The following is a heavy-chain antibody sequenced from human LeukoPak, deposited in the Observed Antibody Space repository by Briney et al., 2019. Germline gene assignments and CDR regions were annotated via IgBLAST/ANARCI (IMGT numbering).Heavy chain of an antibody. J-gene: IGHJ4*02. CDR3: TRSLY. CDR2: ISNTSSTI. CDR1: GLTLSSYS. Sequence: PGGSLRLSCTVSGLTLSSYSMNWARQAPGKALEWLSYISNTSSTIYYTDSVQGRFTISRDNAKNSLYLQMNNLRAEDTAVYYCTRSLYWGRGTLVTVSS. V-gene: IGHV3-48*04.